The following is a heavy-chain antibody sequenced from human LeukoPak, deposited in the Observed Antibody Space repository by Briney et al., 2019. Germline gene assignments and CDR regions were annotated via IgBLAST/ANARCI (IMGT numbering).Heavy chain of an antibody. CDR3: AIVTVGALPPPPFGY. J-gene: IGHJ4*02. CDR1: GFTFSSYG. V-gene: IGHV3-30*02. CDR2: IRYDGSNK. D-gene: IGHD1-26*01. Sequence: PGGSLRLSCAASGFTFSSYGMHWVRQAPGKGLEWVAFIRYDGSNKYYADSVKGRFTISRDNSKNTLYLQMNSLRAEDTAVYYCAIVTVGALPPPPFGYWGQGTLVTVSS.